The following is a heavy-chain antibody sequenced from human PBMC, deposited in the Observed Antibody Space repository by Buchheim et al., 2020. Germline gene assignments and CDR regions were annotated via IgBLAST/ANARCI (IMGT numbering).Heavy chain of an antibody. Sequence: QVQLQESGPGLVKPSETLSLTCTVSGDSISGSDEYWSWLRQPPGKGLEWIAYIYHSGTTYYNPSLGSRIVISVETSHNQFSLRLSSVTAADTAVYYCARGMNHYDSTPPWFDPWGRGTL. D-gene: IGHD3-22*01. CDR3: ARGMNHYDSTPPWFDP. V-gene: IGHV4-30-4*01. CDR1: GDSISGSDEY. J-gene: IGHJ5*02. CDR2: IYHSGTT.